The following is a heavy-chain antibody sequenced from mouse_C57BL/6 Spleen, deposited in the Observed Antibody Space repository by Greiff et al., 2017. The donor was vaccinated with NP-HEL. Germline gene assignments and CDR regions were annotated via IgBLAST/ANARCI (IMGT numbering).Heavy chain of an antibody. CDR2: IYPVSGST. CDR3: ARGYYGYFDY. J-gene: IGHJ2*01. Sequence: QVQLQQPGAELVKPGASVKMSCKASGYTFTSYWITWVKQRPGQGLECIGAIYPVSGSTNYNEKFKSKATLTVDTSSSTAYMQLSSLTSEDSAVYYCARGYYGYFDYWGQGTTLTVSS. D-gene: IGHD1-1*01. CDR1: GYTFTSYW. V-gene: IGHV1-55*01.